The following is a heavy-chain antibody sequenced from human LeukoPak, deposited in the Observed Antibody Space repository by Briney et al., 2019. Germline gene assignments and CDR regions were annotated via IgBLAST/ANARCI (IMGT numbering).Heavy chain of an antibody. CDR2: IIPILGIA. J-gene: IGHJ4*02. D-gene: IGHD1-26*01. Sequence: GSSVTVSCKASGGTFSSYAISWVRQAPGQGLEWMGRIIPILGIANYAQKFQGRVTITADKSTSTAYMELSSLRSEDTAVYYCAALFGVGATILDYWGQGTLVTVSS. CDR3: AALFGVGATILDY. CDR1: GGTFSSYA. V-gene: IGHV1-69*04.